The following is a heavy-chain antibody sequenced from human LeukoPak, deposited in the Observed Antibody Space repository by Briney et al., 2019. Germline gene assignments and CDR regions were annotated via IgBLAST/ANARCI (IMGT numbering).Heavy chain of an antibody. CDR3: ARANGDYDYYFDY. CDR1: GGSISSYY. V-gene: IGHV4-4*08. Sequence: SETLSLTCTVSGGSISSYYWSWIRQPPGKGLEWIGRIYTSGSTNYNPSLKSRVTISVDTSKNQFSLKLSSVTAADAAVYYCARANGDYDYYFDYWGQGTLVTVSS. CDR2: IYTSGST. J-gene: IGHJ4*02. D-gene: IGHD4-17*01.